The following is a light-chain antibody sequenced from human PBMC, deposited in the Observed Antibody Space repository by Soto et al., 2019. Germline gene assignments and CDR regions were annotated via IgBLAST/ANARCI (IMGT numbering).Light chain of an antibody. Sequence: DIQMTQSPSSLSASVGDRVTITCRASQSISSYLNWYQQKPGKAPKVLINAASSLQSGVPSRFSGSGSGTDFTLTISSLQPEDFATYFCQQSYSTPLTFGGGTKVDIK. CDR3: QQSYSTPLT. J-gene: IGKJ4*01. CDR1: QSISSY. CDR2: AAS. V-gene: IGKV1-39*01.